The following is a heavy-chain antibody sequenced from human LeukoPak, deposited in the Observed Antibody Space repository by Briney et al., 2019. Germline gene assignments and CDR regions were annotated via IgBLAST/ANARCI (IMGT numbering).Heavy chain of an antibody. CDR3: ARIILGYYFDY. J-gene: IGHJ4*02. Sequence: SETLSLTCTVFGDSVSSSNYYWAWFRQPPGKGQDWIGSLYYDGRTYYSPSLESRVTVSVDTSKNQFALKLTSVTAADTAVYYCARIILGYYFDYWGQGTLVTVSS. CDR1: GDSVSSSNYY. V-gene: IGHV4-39*01. D-gene: IGHD3-22*01. CDR2: LYYDGRT.